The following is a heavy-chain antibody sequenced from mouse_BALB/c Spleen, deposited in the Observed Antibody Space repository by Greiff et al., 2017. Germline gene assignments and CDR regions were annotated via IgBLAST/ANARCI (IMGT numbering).Heavy chain of an antibody. Sequence: QVQLQQSGPSLVQPSQSLSITCTVSGFSLTSYGVHWVRQSPGKGLEWLGVIWRGGSTDYNAAFMSRLSITKDNSKSQAFFKMNSLQADDTAIYYCAKNAAVPITTVVAHYYAMDYWGQGTSVTVSS. D-gene: IGHD1-1*01. CDR2: IWRGGST. J-gene: IGHJ4*01. CDR1: GFSLTSYG. V-gene: IGHV2-5-1*01. CDR3: AKNAAVPITTVVAHYYAMDY.